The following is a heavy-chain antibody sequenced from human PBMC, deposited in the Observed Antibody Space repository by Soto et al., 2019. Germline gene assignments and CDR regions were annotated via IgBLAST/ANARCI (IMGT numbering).Heavy chain of an antibody. V-gene: IGHV1-46*01. CDR2: INPSGDST. CDR1: GYTFSNYY. Sequence: ASVKVSCKGAGYTFSNYYMHWVRQAPGQGLEWMGIINPSGDSTSYAQEFEGRVTMTRETSTSTLYMELSSLRSEDTAVYYCARATRSGSPHFDHWGQGTLVTVSS. CDR3: ARATRSGSPHFDH. J-gene: IGHJ4*02. D-gene: IGHD5-12*01.